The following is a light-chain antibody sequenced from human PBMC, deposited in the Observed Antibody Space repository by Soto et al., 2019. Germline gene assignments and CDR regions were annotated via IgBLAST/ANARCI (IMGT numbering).Light chain of an antibody. Sequence: QSVLTQPPSASGTPGQRVTISCSGSSSNIETNTVNWYQQLPRTAPKLLIYKNNQRPSGVPDRFSGSKSGTSASLAISGLQSEDEVDYYCAAWDDSLNGPRFVFGTGTKLTVL. CDR1: SSNIETNT. CDR2: KNN. J-gene: IGLJ1*01. V-gene: IGLV1-44*01. CDR3: AAWDDSLNGPRFV.